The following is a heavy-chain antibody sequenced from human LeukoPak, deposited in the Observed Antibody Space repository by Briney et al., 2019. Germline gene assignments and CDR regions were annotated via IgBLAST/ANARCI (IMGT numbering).Heavy chain of an antibody. CDR2: IYSGGST. J-gene: IGHJ4*02. V-gene: IGHV3-53*01. CDR3: ALMRWELPSFFDY. CDR1: GFTVSSNY. Sequence: GGSLRLSCAASGFTVSSNYMSWVRQAPGKGLEWVSVIYSGGSTYYADSVKGRFTISRDNSKNTLYLQMNSLRAEDTAVYYCALMRWELPSFFDYWGQGTLVTVSS. D-gene: IGHD1-26*01.